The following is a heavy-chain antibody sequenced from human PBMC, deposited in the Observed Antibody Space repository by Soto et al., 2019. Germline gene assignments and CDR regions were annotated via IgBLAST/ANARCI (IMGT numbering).Heavy chain of an antibody. V-gene: IGHV5-51*01. CDR2: IYPGDSDT. CDR3: ARILDEYSYGYSGPFDY. D-gene: IGHD5-18*01. CDR1: GYSFTSYW. J-gene: IGHJ4*02. Sequence: PGESLKISCKGSGYSFTSYWIGWVRQMPGKGLEWMGIIYPGDSDTRYSPSFQGQVTISADKSISTAYLQWSSLKASDTAMYYCARILDEYSYGYSGPFDYWGQGTLVTVSS.